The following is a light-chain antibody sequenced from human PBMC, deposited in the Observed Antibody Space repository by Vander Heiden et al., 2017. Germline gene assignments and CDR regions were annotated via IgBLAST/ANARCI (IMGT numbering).Light chain of an antibody. CDR2: AAS. CDR3: QQSYSTPGFT. Sequence: DIQMTQSPSSLSASVGDRVTITCRASQSISSYLNWYQQKPGKAPKLLIYAASSLQSGVPSRFSGSGSGTDFTLTISSLQPEDFATYYCQQSYSTPGFTFGHGTRVDMK. J-gene: IGKJ3*01. CDR1: QSISSY. V-gene: IGKV1-39*01.